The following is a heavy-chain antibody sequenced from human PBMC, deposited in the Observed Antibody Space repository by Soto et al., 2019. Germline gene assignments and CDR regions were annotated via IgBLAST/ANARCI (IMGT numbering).Heavy chain of an antibody. Sequence: ASVKVSCKASGYTFTSYYMHWVRQAPGQGLEWMGIINPSDGSTSYAQKFQGRVTMTRDTSTSTVYMELSSLRSEDTAVYYCARDGIAVAVDHWGQGTLVTVSS. V-gene: IGHV1-46*01. J-gene: IGHJ4*02. CDR1: GYTFTSYY. CDR2: INPSDGST. CDR3: ARDGIAVAVDH. D-gene: IGHD6-19*01.